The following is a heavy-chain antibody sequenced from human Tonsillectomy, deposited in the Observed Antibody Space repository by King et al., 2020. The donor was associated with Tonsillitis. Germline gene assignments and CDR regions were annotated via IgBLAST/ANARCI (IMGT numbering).Heavy chain of an antibody. V-gene: IGHV3-7*01. CDR3: ARDGVIAAAEFDY. J-gene: IGHJ4*02. Sequence: VQLVESGGGLVQPGGSLRLSCAASGFTFSSYWMSWVRQAPGKGLEWVANIKQDGSEKYYVDSVKGRITISRDNAKNSLYLQMNSLRAEDTAVYYCARDGVIAAAEFDYWGQGTLVTVSS. CDR1: GFTFSSYW. CDR2: IKQDGSEK. D-gene: IGHD6-13*01.